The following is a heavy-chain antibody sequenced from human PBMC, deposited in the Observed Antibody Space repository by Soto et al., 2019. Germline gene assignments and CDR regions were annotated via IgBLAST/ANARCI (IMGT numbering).Heavy chain of an antibody. Sequence: GGSLRLSCAAPGFTFSSYGMHWVRQAPGKGLEWVAVISYDGSKKYYADSVKGRFTISRDNSKNTLYLQMNSLRAEDTAVYYCAKDASGDGYNQIDYWGQGTLVTVSS. CDR3: AKDASGDGYNQIDY. D-gene: IGHD5-12*01. J-gene: IGHJ4*02. CDR2: ISYDGSKK. V-gene: IGHV3-30*18. CDR1: GFTFSSYG.